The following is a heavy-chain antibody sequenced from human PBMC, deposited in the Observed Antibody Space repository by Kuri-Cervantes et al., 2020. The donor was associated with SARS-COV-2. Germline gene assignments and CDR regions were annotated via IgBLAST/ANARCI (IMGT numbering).Heavy chain of an antibody. CDR3: ASGLGYCSSTSCYDMRFDP. D-gene: IGHD2-2*01. V-gene: IGHV4-34*01. CDR1: GASISRYY. Sequence: SETLSPTCTVSGASISRYYWSGIRQLPGKGREWIGEFNHSGSTNYNPSLRSRVTISVDTSKNQFSLKLSSVTAADTAVYYCASGLGYCSSTSCYDMRFDPCGQAILTVSS. CDR2: FNHSGST. J-gene: IGHJ5*02.